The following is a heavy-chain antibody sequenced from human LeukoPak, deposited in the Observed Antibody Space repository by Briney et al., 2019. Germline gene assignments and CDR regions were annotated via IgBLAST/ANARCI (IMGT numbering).Heavy chain of an antibody. CDR1: GFTFPNYA. V-gene: IGHV3-23*01. D-gene: IGHD6-6*01. CDR2: ISGSGYGA. Sequence: GGSLRLSCAASGFTFPNYAMSWVRQAPGKGLEWVCGISGSGYGAYYADSVKGRFTISRDNSRNTVNLQMNSLRIEATAVYYCARASPPDGYASSSLAYWGQGALVTVSS. CDR3: ARASPPDGYASSSLAY. J-gene: IGHJ4*02.